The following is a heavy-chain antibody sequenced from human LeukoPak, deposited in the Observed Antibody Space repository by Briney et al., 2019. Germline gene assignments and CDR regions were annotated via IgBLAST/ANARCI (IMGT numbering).Heavy chain of an antibody. Sequence: SETLSLTCTVSGGSISSGSYYWSWIRQSAGKGLEWIGRIYSSGKTNYNPSLKSRVTVLIDMSKNEFSLNLNSVTAADTAVYFCARGVDSRGYQYKGFDPWGQGILVTASS. J-gene: IGHJ5*02. CDR1: GGSISSGSYY. D-gene: IGHD3-22*01. CDR2: IYSSGKT. V-gene: IGHV4-61*02. CDR3: ARGVDSRGYQYKGFDP.